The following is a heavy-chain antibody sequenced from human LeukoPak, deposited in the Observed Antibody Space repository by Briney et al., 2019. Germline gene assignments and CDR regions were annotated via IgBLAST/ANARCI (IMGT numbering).Heavy chain of an antibody. Sequence: SVKVSCKASGGTFSSYAISWVRQAPGQGLECMGRIIPIFGTANYAQKFQGRVTITTDESTSTAYMELSSLRSEDTAVYYCARDYDSSGYSPIAFDYWGQGTLVTVSS. J-gene: IGHJ4*02. D-gene: IGHD3-22*01. CDR2: IIPIFGTA. CDR3: ARDYDSSGYSPIAFDY. V-gene: IGHV1-69*05. CDR1: GGTFSSYA.